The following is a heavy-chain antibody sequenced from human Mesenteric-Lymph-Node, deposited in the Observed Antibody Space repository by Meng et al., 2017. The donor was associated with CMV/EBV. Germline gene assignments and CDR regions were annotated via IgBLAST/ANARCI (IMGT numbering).Heavy chain of an antibody. Sequence: GESLKISCAASGVTVSGNYMSWVRQAPGKGLEWVSVIYNDGRSNYADSVKGRFTISRDNSKNTLFLQMSSLKSEESAVYYCAKDRRSEYSYYFPYYYGMDVWGQGTTVTVSS. CDR3: AKDRRSEYSYYFPYYYGMDV. J-gene: IGHJ6*02. V-gene: IGHV3-66*02. CDR1: GVTVSGNY. D-gene: IGHD3-10*01. CDR2: IYNDGRS.